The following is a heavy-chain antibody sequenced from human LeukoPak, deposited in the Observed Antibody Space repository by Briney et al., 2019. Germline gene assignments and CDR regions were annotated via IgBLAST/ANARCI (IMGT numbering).Heavy chain of an antibody. V-gene: IGHV1-69*04. D-gene: IGHD6-13*01. J-gene: IGHJ5*02. CDR1: GGTFSSYA. CDR3: ARKSSSWYWFDP. Sequence: ASVKVSCKASGGTFSSYAISWVRQAPGQGLEWMGRIIPILGIANYAQKFQGRVTITADESTSTAYMELSSLRSEDTAVYYCARKSSSWYWFDPRGQGTLVTVSS. CDR2: IIPILGIA.